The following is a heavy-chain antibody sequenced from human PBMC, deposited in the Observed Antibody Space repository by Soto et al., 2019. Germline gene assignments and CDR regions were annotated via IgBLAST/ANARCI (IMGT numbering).Heavy chain of an antibody. Sequence: QVQLQESGPGLVKPSQTLSLTCTVSGGSISSGGYYWSWIRQHPGKGLEWIGYIYYSGSTYYNPSLHSRVTISADTSKTQFSLQLTSVTAADTAVYYCARECYGCTQYYYAMDVWGQGTPVTLSS. D-gene: IGHD2-15*01. CDR1: GGSISSGGYY. CDR3: ARECYGCTQYYYAMDV. J-gene: IGHJ6*02. CDR2: IYYSGST. V-gene: IGHV4-31*03.